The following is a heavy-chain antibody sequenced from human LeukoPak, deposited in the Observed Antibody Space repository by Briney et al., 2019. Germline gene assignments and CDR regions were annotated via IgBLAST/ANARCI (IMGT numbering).Heavy chain of an antibody. CDR3: ARVYYDFWSGYYPKRPHYYYGMDV. CDR1: GGSFSGYY. D-gene: IGHD3-3*01. V-gene: IGHV4-34*01. J-gene: IGHJ6*02. CDR2: INHGGST. Sequence: KTSETLSLTCAVYGGSFSGYYWSWIRQPPGKGLEWIGEINHGGSTNYNPSLKSRVTISVDTSKNQFSLKLSSVTAADTAVYYCARVYYDFWSGYYPKRPHYYYGMDVWGQGTTVTVSS.